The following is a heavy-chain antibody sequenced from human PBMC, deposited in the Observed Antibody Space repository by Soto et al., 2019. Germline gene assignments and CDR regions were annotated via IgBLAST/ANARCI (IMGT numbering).Heavy chain of an antibody. Sequence: QLQLQESGPGLVKPSETLSLTCTVSGGSISSSSYYCGWIRQPPGKGLEWIGRVYYSGSSYFNPSLKSRVTISVNTSKNQFSLKLSSVTAADTAVYYCARRKGGWDPEFDYWGQGTLVTVSS. CDR1: GGSISSSSYY. V-gene: IGHV4-39*01. CDR2: VYYSGSS. D-gene: IGHD6-19*01. J-gene: IGHJ4*02. CDR3: ARRKGGWDPEFDY.